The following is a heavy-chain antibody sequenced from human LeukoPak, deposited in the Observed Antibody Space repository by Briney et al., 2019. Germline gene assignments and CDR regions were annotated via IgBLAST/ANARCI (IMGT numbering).Heavy chain of an antibody. Sequence: PSETLSLTCAVYGGSFSGYYWSWIRQPPGKGLEWIGEINHSGSTNYNPSLKSRVTISVDTSKNQFSLKLSSVTAADTAVYYCARLQKKGVIGAYYHYGMDVWGQGTTVTVSS. CDR2: INHSGST. D-gene: IGHD3-22*01. V-gene: IGHV4-34*01. CDR3: ARLQKKGVIGAYYHYGMDV. CDR1: GGSFSGYY. J-gene: IGHJ6*02.